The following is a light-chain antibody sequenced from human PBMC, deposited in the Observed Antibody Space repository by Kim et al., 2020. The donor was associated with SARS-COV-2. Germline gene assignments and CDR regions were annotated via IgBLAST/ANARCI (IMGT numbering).Light chain of an antibody. CDR3: QVWEDKTDRPV. J-gene: IGLJ2*01. CDR1: NIGTSG. Sequence: SYELTQPPSVSLAPGKTAKITCGGTNIGTSGVHWYRQRPGQAPVLVMSFDSDRPSGIPERFSGSNSGSTAALTISRVEAADEADYYCQVWEDKTDRPVFGGGTQLTVL. CDR2: FDS. V-gene: IGLV3-21*01.